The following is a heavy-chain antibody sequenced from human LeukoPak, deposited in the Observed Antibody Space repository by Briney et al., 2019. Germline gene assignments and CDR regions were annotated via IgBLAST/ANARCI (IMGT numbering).Heavy chain of an antibody. D-gene: IGHD5-12*01. CDR3: AISRAYSHGHPYYFDY. Sequence: PGGSLRLSCAASGFTVSSNYMSWVRQAPGKGLEWVSFIYSGGSTYYSDSVKGRFTISRDNSKNTLYLQMNSLRAEDTAIYYCAISRAYSHGHPYYFDYWGQGTLVTVSS. CDR2: IYSGGST. V-gene: IGHV3-53*01. J-gene: IGHJ4*02. CDR1: GFTVSSNY.